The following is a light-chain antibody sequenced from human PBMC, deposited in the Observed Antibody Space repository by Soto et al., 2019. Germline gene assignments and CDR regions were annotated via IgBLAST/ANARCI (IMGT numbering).Light chain of an antibody. J-gene: IGKJ3*01. Sequence: DIQMTQSPSSLSASVGDRVTITCQASQDISIYLNWYQQRPGQAPKLLIYDASNLQTGVPSRFSGSGSGTDFTFTISSLQPEDIATYYCQHYDNLLFTFGPGTKVDIK. V-gene: IGKV1-33*01. CDR2: DAS. CDR3: QHYDNLLFT. CDR1: QDISIY.